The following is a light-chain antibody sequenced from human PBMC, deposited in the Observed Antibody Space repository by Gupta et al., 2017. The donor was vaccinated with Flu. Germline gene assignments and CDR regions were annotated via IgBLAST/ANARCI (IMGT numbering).Light chain of an antibody. Sequence: CVTSTSRVSHGRSSYLSWLQQKPGQAPRLLIYKISSLYSGVPYRFSGSGAGTDFTLKISRVEAEDVGVYYCKQAKSTPYTFGQGTKLEIK. CDR3: KQAKSTPYT. V-gene: IGKV2-24*01. CDR2: KIS. CDR1: TSRVSHGRSSY. J-gene: IGKJ2*01.